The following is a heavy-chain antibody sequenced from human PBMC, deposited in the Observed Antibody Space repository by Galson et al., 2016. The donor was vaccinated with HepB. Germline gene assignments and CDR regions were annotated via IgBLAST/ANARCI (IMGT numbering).Heavy chain of an antibody. D-gene: IGHD3-22*01. CDR2: IKPDGSEK. CDR1: GFTFSSVW. Sequence: SLRLSCATSGFTFSSVWMSWVRQAPGKGLEWVANIKPDGSEKYYVDSLKGRFTISRDNAKNSLYLQMNSLRAEDTAVYYCAPYYYDSSGFVESFQHWGQGTRVTVSS. J-gene: IGHJ1*01. CDR3: APYYYDSSGFVESFQH. V-gene: IGHV3-7*03.